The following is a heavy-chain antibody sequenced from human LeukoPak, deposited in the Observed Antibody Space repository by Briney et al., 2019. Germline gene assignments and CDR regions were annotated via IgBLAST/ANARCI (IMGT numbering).Heavy chain of an antibody. V-gene: IGHV3-7*01. CDR2: IKQDGSET. D-gene: IGHD2-8*01. CDR1: GFTFSNYW. CDR3: ARKGGTRGPLNY. Sequence: PGGSLRLSCAASGFTFSNYWMSWVRQAPGRGLEWVANIKQDGSETYYVDSVKGRFTISRDNAKYSLFLQMNSLTAEDTAVYYCARKGGTRGPLNYWGQGTLVTVSS. J-gene: IGHJ4*02.